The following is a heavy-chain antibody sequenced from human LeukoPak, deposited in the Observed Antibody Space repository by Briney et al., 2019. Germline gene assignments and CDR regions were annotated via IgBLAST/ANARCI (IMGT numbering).Heavy chain of an antibody. Sequence: ASVKVSCKASGYTFTSYYMHWVRQAPGQGLEWMGWMNPNSGNTGYAQKFQGRVTMTGNTSISTAYMELSSLRSEDTAVYYCARAYGSSCKDYWGQGTLVTVSS. J-gene: IGHJ4*02. CDR3: ARAYGSSCKDY. D-gene: IGHD6-13*01. CDR1: GYTFTSYY. CDR2: MNPNSGNT. V-gene: IGHV1-8*02.